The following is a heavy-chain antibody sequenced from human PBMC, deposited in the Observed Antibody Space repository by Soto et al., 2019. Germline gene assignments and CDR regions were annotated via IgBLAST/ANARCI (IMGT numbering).Heavy chain of an antibody. J-gene: IGHJ5*02. CDR1: GFTFSNYA. CDR2: ISESGGST. D-gene: IGHD6-13*01. CDR3: AKDLVAAAAS. V-gene: IGHV3-23*01. Sequence: DGHLLESGGGLGQSGGSLRLSCVGSGFTFSNYAMSWVRQAPGKGLEWVSGISESGGSTHYADSVRGRFAISRDNSKNTVYLHMNSLRAEDTAVYYCAKDLVAAAASWGQGTLVTVSS.